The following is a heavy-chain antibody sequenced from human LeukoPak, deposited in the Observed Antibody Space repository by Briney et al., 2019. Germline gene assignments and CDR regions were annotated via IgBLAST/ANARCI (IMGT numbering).Heavy chain of an antibody. J-gene: IGHJ4*02. CDR1: GFTFSSYW. D-gene: IGHD4-17*01. Sequence: GGSLRLSCAASGFTFSSYWMSWVRQAPGKGLEWVANIKQDGSEKYYVDSVKGRFTISRDNAKNSLYLQMNSLRAEDTAVYYCARGWNDYGDFYYFDYWGQGTLVTVSS. CDR3: ARGWNDYGDFYYFDY. V-gene: IGHV3-7*01. CDR2: IKQDGSEK.